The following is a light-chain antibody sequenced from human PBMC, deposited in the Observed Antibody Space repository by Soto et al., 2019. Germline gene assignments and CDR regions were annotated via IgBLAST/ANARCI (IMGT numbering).Light chain of an antibody. CDR2: DVA. V-gene: IGLV2-14*03. J-gene: IGLJ1*01. CDR1: SSDVGGSNF. Sequence: QSALTQPASVSDSPGQSITISCTGTSSDVGGSNFVSWYQQHPGKPPKLIIYDVANRPSGVSNRFSGSKSGSTASLISSRLQTQDEADYSCGSYRSSDTYDFGTGTKLTV. CDR3: GSYRSSDTYD.